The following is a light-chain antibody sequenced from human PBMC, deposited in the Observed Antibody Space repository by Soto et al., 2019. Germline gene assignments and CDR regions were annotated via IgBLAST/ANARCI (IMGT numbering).Light chain of an antibody. V-gene: IGKV1-8*01. CDR1: QGISSY. CDR2: AAS. CDR3: QQYYSYPCN. J-gene: IGKJ1*01. Sequence: ALRMTQSPSSFSASTGDRVTITCRASQGISSYLAWYQQKPGKAPKLLIYAASTLQSGVPSRFSGSGSGTDFTLTISCLQSEDGPTYYGQQYYSYPCNFGQGTKVESK.